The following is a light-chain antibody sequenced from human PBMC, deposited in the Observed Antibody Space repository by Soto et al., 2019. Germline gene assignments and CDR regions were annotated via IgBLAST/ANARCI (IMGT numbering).Light chain of an antibody. CDR2: NVS. CDR1: SSDIGAHTY. V-gene: IGLV2-14*01. J-gene: IGLJ2*01. Sequence: QSVLTQPASVSGSPGQSITISCTGTSSDIGAHTYVSWFQQHPGKVPKVIIYNVSTRPSGISDRFSGSKSGNTASLTISGLQAEDEADYYCSSYAGGVVVFGGGTKVTV. CDR3: SSYAGGVVV.